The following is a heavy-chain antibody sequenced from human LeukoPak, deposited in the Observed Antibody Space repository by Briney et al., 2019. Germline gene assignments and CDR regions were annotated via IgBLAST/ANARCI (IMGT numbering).Heavy chain of an antibody. CDR2: INPNSGGT. J-gene: IGHJ5*02. Sequence: ASVKVSCKVSGYTLTELSMHWVRQAPGQGLEWMGWINPNSGGTNYAQKFQGRVTMTRDTSISTAYMELSRLRSDDTAVYYCARGLTDFWSGYHSPQFDPWGQGTLVTVSS. CDR3: ARGLTDFWSGYHSPQFDP. CDR1: GYTLTELS. V-gene: IGHV1-2*02. D-gene: IGHD3-3*01.